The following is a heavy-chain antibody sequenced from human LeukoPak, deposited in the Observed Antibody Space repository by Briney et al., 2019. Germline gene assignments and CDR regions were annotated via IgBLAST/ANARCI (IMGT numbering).Heavy chain of an antibody. D-gene: IGHD5-18*01. CDR2: IIPILGIA. CDR1: GGTFSSYA. J-gene: IGHJ4*02. CDR3: ARDVPGYSYGH. Sequence: SVRVSCKASGGTFSSYAISWVRQAPGQGLEWMGRIIPILGIANYAQKFQGRVTITADKSTSTAYMELSSLRSEDTAVYYCARDVPGYSYGHWGQGTLVTVSS. V-gene: IGHV1-69*04.